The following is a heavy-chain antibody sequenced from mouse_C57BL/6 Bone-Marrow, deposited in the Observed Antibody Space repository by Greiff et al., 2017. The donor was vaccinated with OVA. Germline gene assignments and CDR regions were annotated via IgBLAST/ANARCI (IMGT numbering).Heavy chain of an antibody. J-gene: IGHJ4*01. Sequence: EVKLMESEGGLVQPGSSMKLSCTASGFTFSDYYMAWVRQVPEKGLEWVANINYDGSSTYYLDSLKSRFIISRDNAKNILYLQMSSLKSEDTATYYCARGLSLRPGAMDYWGQGTSVTVSS. CDR1: GFTFSDYY. V-gene: IGHV5-16*01. D-gene: IGHD3-2*02. CDR2: INYDGSST. CDR3: ARGLSLRPGAMDY.